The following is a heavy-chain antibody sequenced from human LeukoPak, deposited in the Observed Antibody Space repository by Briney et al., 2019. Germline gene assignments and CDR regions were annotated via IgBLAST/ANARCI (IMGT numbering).Heavy chain of an antibody. CDR2: FSASGANT. D-gene: IGHD2-15*01. CDR1: GFTFSNYA. V-gene: IGHV3-23*01. J-gene: IGHJ4*02. Sequence: GGSLRLSCAASGFTFSNYAMSWVRQAPRKGPEWLSTFSASGANTYYADSVRGRFTISRDNSKDTLYLQMDGLRAEDTAVYYCARDGGLNTNFDYWGQGTLVTVSS. CDR3: ARDGGLNTNFDY.